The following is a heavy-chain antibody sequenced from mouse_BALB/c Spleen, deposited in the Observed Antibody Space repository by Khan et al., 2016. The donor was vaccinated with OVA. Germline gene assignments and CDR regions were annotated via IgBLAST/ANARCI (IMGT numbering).Heavy chain of an antibody. J-gene: IGHJ2*01. CDR1: GYTFTNYW. CDR3: TRNGFGNYESWDY. D-gene: IGHD2-1*01. V-gene: IGHV1-5*01. Sequence: VQLKESGTVLARPGASVKMSCKGSGYTFTNYWMHWVKQRPGQGLEWIGVIYPKNSDTNYNQKFKGKAKLTAVTSTSTAYMELSSLTNEDSAVYYCTRNGFGNYESWDYWGQGTTLTVSS. CDR2: IYPKNSDT.